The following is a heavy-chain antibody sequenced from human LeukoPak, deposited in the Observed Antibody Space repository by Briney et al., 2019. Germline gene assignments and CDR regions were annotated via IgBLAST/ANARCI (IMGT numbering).Heavy chain of an antibody. V-gene: IGHV3-23*01. Sequence: GGSLRLSCAASGFIFSSYAMSWVCQAPGKGLEWVSVISVGGDNTYYADSVRGRSTISRDNSKNTLYLQMNSLGADDTAVYYCAKEGGRTVTNRDYWGQGTLVTVSS. D-gene: IGHD4-17*01. CDR3: AKEGGRTVTNRDY. CDR2: ISVGGDNT. CDR1: GFIFSSYA. J-gene: IGHJ4*02.